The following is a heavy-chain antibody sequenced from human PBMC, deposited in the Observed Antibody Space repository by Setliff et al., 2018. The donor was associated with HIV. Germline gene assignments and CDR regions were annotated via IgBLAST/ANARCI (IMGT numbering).Heavy chain of an antibody. CDR2: INANGGGT. V-gene: IGHV1-46*01. CDR3: ARVAVPGLAYFPH. Sequence: ASVKVSCKASGYNFISYHLHWLRQAPGQGLEWMGIINANGGGTSYAQKFQGGVTITRDTSTNTVYMEMSGLRSEDTAVFYCARVAVPGLAYFPHWGQGTLVTVSS. D-gene: IGHD6-19*01. J-gene: IGHJ1*01. CDR1: GYNFISYH.